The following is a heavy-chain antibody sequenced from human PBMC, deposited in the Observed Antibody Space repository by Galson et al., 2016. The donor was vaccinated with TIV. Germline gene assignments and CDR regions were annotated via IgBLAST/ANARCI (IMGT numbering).Heavy chain of an antibody. CDR2: ISDSGRS. V-gene: IGHV4-59*01. D-gene: IGHD7-27*01. CDR1: SDSIINYY. Sequence: SETLSLTCTVSSDSIINYYLSWIRQPPGKGLEWIGYISDSGRSNENPSLKSRVTMSVDTSKKQISLKLKSVTAADTAMYYCARDLGLGAFDIWGQGTMVTVSS. J-gene: IGHJ3*02. CDR3: ARDLGLGAFDI.